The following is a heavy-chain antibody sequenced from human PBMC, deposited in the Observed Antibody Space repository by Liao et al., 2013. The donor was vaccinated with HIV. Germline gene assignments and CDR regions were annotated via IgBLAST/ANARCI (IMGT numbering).Heavy chain of an antibody. CDR1: GASMSTFC. J-gene: IGHJ5*02. D-gene: IGHD3-10*01. CDR3: AKYFGSEGFDP. Sequence: QVQLQESGPGLVKPSETLSLTCTVSGASMSTFCSTWIRQSAGKGLEWIGRVCSSGSTNYNPSLKSRVTMSADTSKNQFSLKLSSVTAADSAIYYCAKYFGSEGFDPWGQGTLVAVSP. V-gene: IGHV4-4*07. CDR2: VCSSGST.